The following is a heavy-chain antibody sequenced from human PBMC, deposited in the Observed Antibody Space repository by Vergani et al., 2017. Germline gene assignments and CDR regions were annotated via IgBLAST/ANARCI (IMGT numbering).Heavy chain of an antibody. Sequence: QVQLHESGPGLVKPSQTLSLTCTVSGGSITSGSFYWSWIRQPAGKGLEWIGRIHSRGTTNYNPSLKSRVTIFVDKSKNLLSLRLNSVTAADTAVYYCARGETRTEWFDRWGQGSLVTVSS. D-gene: IGHD3/OR15-3a*01. CDR3: ARGETRTEWFDR. V-gene: IGHV4-61*02. J-gene: IGHJ5*02. CDR2: IHSRGTT. CDR1: GGSITSGSFY.